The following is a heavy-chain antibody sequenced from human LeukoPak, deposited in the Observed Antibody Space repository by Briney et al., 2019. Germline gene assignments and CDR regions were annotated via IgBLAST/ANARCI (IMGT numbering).Heavy chain of an antibody. CDR3: ARGGSLVGTTPHDTFDI. CDR1: AAPISSYY. J-gene: IGHJ3*02. CDR2: IYYSGST. D-gene: IGHD1-26*01. V-gene: IGHV4-59*01. Sequence: SETLSLTCTVSAAPISSYYWSWIRQPPGKGLEWIGYIYYSGSTNYNPSLKSRVAISVDTSKNQVSLRLSSVTAADTAVYYCARGGSLVGTTPHDTFDIWGQGTVVTIS.